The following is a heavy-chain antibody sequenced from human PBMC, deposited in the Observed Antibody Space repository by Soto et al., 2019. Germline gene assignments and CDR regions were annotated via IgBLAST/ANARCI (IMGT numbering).Heavy chain of an antibody. D-gene: IGHD4-17*01. CDR1: GGTFSSYA. Sequence: SVKVSCKASGGTFSSYAISWVRQAPGQGLEWMGGIIPIFGTANYAQKFQGRVTITADESTSAAYMELSSLRSEDTAVYYCARGDYGDYEWNCWGQGTLVTVSS. J-gene: IGHJ4*02. V-gene: IGHV1-69*13. CDR2: IIPIFGTA. CDR3: ARGDYGDYEWNC.